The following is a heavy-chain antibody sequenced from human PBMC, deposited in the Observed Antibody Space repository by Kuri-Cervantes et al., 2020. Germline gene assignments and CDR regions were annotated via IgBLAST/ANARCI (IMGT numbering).Heavy chain of an antibody. CDR3: ARDHYDYVWGSYRQEYNWFDP. CDR1: GYSISSGYY. J-gene: IGHJ5*02. CDR2: IYHSGSA. V-gene: IGHV4-38-2*02. D-gene: IGHD3-16*02. Sequence: GSLRLSCTVSGYSISSGYYWGWIRQPPGKGLEWIGNIYHSGSAYYNPSLKSRVTISVDTSKNQFSLKLSSVTAADTAVYYCARDHYDYVWGSYRQEYNWFDPWGQGTLVTVSS.